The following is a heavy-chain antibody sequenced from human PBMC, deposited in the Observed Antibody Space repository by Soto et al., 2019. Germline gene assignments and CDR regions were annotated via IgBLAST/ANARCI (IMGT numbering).Heavy chain of an antibody. D-gene: IGHD4-4*01. CDR1: GFTFSSYA. CDR3: AKDRAGTTVNWFDP. V-gene: IGHV3-23*01. CDR2: ISASGGTT. Sequence: EVQLLESGGGLVPPGESLTLSCGASGFTFSSYAMTWVRQAPGKGLEWASGISASGGTTYYADSVKGRFTISRDNSKNTLYLQMNSLRAEDTAIYYCAKDRAGTTVNWFDPWGQGTLVTVSS. J-gene: IGHJ5*02.